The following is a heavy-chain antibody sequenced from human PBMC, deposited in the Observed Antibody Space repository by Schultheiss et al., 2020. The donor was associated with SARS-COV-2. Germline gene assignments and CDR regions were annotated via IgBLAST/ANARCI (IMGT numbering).Heavy chain of an antibody. J-gene: IGHJ4*02. Sequence: GGSLRLSCAASGFTFSSYSMNWVRQAPGKGLEWVSVIYSGGSTYYADSVKGRFTISRDNSKNTLYLQMNSLRAEDTAVYYCASPSSGSPWWYFDYWGQGTLVTVSS. D-gene: IGHD6-19*01. CDR2: IYSGGST. V-gene: IGHV3-66*01. CDR3: ASPSSGSPWWYFDY. CDR1: GFTFSSYS.